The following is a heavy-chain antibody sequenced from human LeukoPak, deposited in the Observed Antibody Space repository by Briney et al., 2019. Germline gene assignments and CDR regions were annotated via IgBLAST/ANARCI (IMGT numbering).Heavy chain of an antibody. J-gene: IGHJ4*01. CDR3: ARPPYYYDSSGSQGGGFDF. V-gene: IGHV3-7*01. Sequence: GGSLRLSCAASGFTFSRYWMSWVRQAPGKGLEWVSNIKQGGSEKYYVDSVKGRFTISRDNARNSLYLQMNSLRAEDTAVYYCARPPYYYDSSGSQGGGFDFWGHGTLVTVSS. CDR1: GFTFSRYW. D-gene: IGHD3-22*01. CDR2: IKQGGSEK.